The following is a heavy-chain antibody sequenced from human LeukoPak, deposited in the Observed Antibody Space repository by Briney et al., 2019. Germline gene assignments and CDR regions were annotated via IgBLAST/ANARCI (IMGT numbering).Heavy chain of an antibody. D-gene: IGHD4-11*01. CDR2: FKTNYNQV. CDR1: GLTFSDYA. J-gene: IGHJ4*02. CDR3: ARSVPDYTRFDF. V-gene: IGHV3-23*05. Sequence: GGSLRLSCVASGLTFSDYAMTWVRQAPGKGLEWVSTFKTNYNQVYYAESVRGRFTISTDNSKNTAYLQMNSLRVEDTALYYCARSVPDYTRFDFWGQGALVTVSS.